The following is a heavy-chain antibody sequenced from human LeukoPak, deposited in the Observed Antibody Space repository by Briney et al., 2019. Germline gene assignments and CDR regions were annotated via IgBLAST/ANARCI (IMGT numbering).Heavy chain of an antibody. CDR3: AKLGRNYFDY. J-gene: IGHJ4*02. V-gene: IGHV3-15*01. CDR1: GFTFTNAW. D-gene: IGHD3-10*01. Sequence: PGGSLRLSCAASGFTFTNAWMAWVRQAPGKGLEWVGRIKSKTDGGTTDYAAPVKGRFSISRDDSKNTVYLQMNSLRAEDTAVYYCAKLGRNYFDYWGQGTLVTVSS. CDR2: IKSKTDGGTT.